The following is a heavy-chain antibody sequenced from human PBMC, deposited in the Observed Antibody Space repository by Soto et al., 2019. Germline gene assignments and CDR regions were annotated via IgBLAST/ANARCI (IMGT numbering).Heavy chain of an antibody. Sequence: PSETLSLTCPVSGGSIRSYYWTWLRQPPGKGLEWIGYIYYSGSTNYNPSLKSRVTISVDASKNQFSLKLSSVTAADTAVYYCAQGANGGFYYYYYMDVWGKGTTVTVSS. CDR3: AQGANGGFYYYYYMDV. CDR1: GGSIRSYY. J-gene: IGHJ6*03. D-gene: IGHD1-1*01. CDR2: IYYSGST. V-gene: IGHV4-59*01.